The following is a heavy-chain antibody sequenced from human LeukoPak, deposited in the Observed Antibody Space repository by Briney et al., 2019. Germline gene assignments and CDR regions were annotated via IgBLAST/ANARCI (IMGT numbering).Heavy chain of an antibody. CDR2: ISYDGSNK. V-gene: IGHV3-30-3*01. Sequence: SLRLSCAASGFTFSSYPMHWVRQAPGKGLEWVAIISYDGSNKYYADSVKGRFTISRDNSKNTLYLQMNSLRAEDTAVFYCARSAGPRDVDYDMDVWGQGTTVTVSS. J-gene: IGHJ6*02. CDR3: ARSAGPRDVDYDMDV. CDR1: GFTFSSYP.